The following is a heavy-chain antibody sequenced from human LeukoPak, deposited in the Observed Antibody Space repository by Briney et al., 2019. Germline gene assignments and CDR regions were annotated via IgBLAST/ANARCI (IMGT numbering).Heavy chain of an antibody. CDR3: ARDSGNVVVPAAMRGTAFDI. J-gene: IGHJ3*02. V-gene: IGHV1-69*05. D-gene: IGHD2-2*01. CDR2: IIPIFGTA. CDR1: GGTFSRYA. Sequence: SVKVSCKASGGTFSRYAISWVRQAPGQGLEWMGGIIPIFGTANYAQKFQGRVTITTDESTSTAYMELSSLRSEDTAVYYCARDSGNVVVPAAMRGTAFDIWGQGTMVTVSS.